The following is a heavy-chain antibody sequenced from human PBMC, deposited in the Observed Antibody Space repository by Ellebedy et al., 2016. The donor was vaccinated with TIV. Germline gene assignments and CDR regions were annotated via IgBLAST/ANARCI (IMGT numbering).Heavy chain of an antibody. CDR3: VSSGATLDHY. Sequence: GGSLRLSCAASGFTFSSYGMHWVRQAPGKGLEWVAVIWYDGSNKYYADSVKGRFTISRDNSKNTLYLQMNSLRAEYTAVYYCVSSGATLDHYWGQGTLVTVSS. CDR2: IWYDGSNK. D-gene: IGHD4/OR15-4a*01. J-gene: IGHJ4*02. V-gene: IGHV3-33*01. CDR1: GFTFSSYG.